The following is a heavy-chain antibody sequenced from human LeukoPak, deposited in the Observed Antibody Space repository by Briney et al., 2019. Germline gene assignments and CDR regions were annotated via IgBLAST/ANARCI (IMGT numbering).Heavy chain of an antibody. CDR3: ARGFCTDEICRVFTH. D-gene: IGHD2-8*01. J-gene: IGHJ4*02. CDR2: IYTSGST. Sequence: KSSETLSLTCTVSGDSISNFYWSWIRQPAGKGLEWIGRIYTSGSTNYNPSLKSRVTMSVDTSKNQFSLKLSSVTAADTALYFCARGFCTDEICRVFTHWGQGTLVTVST. V-gene: IGHV4-4*07. CDR1: GDSISNFY.